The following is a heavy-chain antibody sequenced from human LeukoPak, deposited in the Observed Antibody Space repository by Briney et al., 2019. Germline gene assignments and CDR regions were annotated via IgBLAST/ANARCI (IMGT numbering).Heavy chain of an antibody. J-gene: IGHJ5*02. D-gene: IGHD4-4*01. CDR1: GASVSSDY. CDR2: IYHSGHT. V-gene: IGHV4-59*08. Sequence: SETLSLTCTVSGASVSSDYWGWIRQSPGKGLEWIGYIYHSGHTMSNPSLKSRVSLSLDTSNDQFSLKLSSVTAADTAVYYCARHPFQYPFDHWGQGTVVSVSS. CDR3: ARHPFQYPFDH.